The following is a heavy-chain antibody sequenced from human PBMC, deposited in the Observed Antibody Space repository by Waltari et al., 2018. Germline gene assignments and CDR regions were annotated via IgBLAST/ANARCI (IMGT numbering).Heavy chain of an antibody. Sequence: QVQLVESGGGVVQPGRSLRLSCAASGFTFSSYGMNWVRQAPGQGLEWVAVIWYDGSNKYYADSVKGRFTISRDNSKNTLYLQMNSLRAEDTAVYYCAKDARVPIAAAAPLYYFQHWGQGTLVTVSS. D-gene: IGHD6-13*01. J-gene: IGHJ1*01. CDR3: AKDARVPIAAAAPLYYFQH. CDR1: GFTFSSYG. CDR2: IWYDGSNK. V-gene: IGHV3-33*06.